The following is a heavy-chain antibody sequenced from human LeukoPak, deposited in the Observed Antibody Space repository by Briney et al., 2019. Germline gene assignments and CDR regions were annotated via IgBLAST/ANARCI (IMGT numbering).Heavy chain of an antibody. CDR1: GGSFSGYY. D-gene: IGHD4-17*01. Sequence: SETLSLTCAVYGGSFSGYYWSWIRQPPGKGLEWIGEINHSGSTNYNPSLKSRVTISVDTSKNQFSLKLSSVTAADTAVYYCARALVSSLTTVTPFDYWGQGTLVTVSS. J-gene: IGHJ4*02. V-gene: IGHV4-34*01. CDR3: ARALVSSLTTVTPFDY. CDR2: INHSGST.